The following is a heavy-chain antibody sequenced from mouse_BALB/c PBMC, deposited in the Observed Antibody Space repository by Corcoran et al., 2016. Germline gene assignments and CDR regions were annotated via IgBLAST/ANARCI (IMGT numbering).Heavy chain of an antibody. D-gene: IGHD2-4*01. CDR3: ASISTMIRGYAMDY. V-gene: IGHV9-3-1*01. J-gene: IGHJ4*01. CDR2: INTYTGEP. CDR1: GYTFTNYG. Sequence: QIQLVQSGPELKKPGETVKISCKASGYTFTNYGMNWVKQAPGKGLKWMGWINTYTGEPTYADDFKGRFGFSLETSASTAYLQINNLKNEDTATYFCASISTMIRGYAMDYWGQGTSVTVSS.